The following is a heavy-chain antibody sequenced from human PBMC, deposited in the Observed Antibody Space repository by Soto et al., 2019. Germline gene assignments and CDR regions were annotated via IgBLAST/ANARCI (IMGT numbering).Heavy chain of an antibody. J-gene: IGHJ6*01. CDR3: ARSAGLLWFGESSSHGLDV. D-gene: IGHD3-10*01. CDR1: GFAFSNYA. V-gene: IGHV3-30-3*01. Sequence: QVQLFESGGGVVQPGRSLRLSCAASGFAFSNYAFHWVRQAPGRGLEWVAVISHDGSDEFYAGSVKGRFIVSRDNSKSTVSLQMNSLSGEDTGIYFCARSAGLLWFGESSSHGLDVWGQGTTVAVSS. CDR2: ISHDGSDE.